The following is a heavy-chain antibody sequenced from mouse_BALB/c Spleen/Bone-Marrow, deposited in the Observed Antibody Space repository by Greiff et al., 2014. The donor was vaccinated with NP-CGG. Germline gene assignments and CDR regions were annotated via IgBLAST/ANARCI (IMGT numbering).Heavy chain of an antibody. V-gene: IGHV2-2*02. Sequence: QVQLQQSGPGLVQSSQSLSITCTVSGFSLTTYGVHWVRQSPGKGLEWLGVIWSGGSTDYNAAFISRLSISKDNSKSQVFFKMNSLQANDTAIYYCARINYGSRRYWYFDVWGAGTTVTVSS. CDR2: IWSGGST. CDR3: ARINYGSRRYWYFDV. J-gene: IGHJ1*01. CDR1: GFSLTTYG. D-gene: IGHD1-1*01.